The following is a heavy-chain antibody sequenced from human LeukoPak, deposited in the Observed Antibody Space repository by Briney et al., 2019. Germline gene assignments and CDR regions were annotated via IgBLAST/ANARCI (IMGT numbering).Heavy chain of an antibody. V-gene: IGHV3-72*01. Sequence: WGSLRLSCAASGFTFSANYMNWVRQAPGKGLEWVGRIRYNGNTYTKDYAASVNGRFTISREDSKNSPHPKINRLKTEDTAVYCSARDSPGFLYVDQGDYYYGMDVWGQGTRVTVSS. J-gene: IGHJ6*02. CDR3: ARDSPGFLYVDQGDYYYGMDV. D-gene: IGHD4-17*01. CDR1: GFTFSANY. CDR2: IRYNGNTYTK.